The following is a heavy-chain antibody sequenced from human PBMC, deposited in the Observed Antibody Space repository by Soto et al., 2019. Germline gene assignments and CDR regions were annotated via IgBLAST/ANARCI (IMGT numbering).Heavy chain of an antibody. V-gene: IGHV3-30-3*01. CDR2: ISYDGSNK. CDR1: GFTFSSYA. Sequence: QVQLVESGGGVVQPGRSLRLSCAASGFTFSSYAMHWVRQAPGKGLEWVAVISYDGSNKYYADSVKGRFTISRDNSKNTLYLQMNSLRAEDTAVYYCARVSHGGWYSLVVYYYYGMDVWGQGTTVTVSS. CDR3: ARVSHGGWYSLVVYYYYGMDV. J-gene: IGHJ6*02. D-gene: IGHD6-19*01.